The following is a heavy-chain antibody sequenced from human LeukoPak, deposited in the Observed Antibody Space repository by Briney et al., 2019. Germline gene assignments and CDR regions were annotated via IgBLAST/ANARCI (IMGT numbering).Heavy chain of an antibody. J-gene: IGHJ4*02. V-gene: IGHV1-69*06. CDR2: IIPIFDTG. D-gene: IGHD3-22*01. CDR1: GGSFSNYA. CDR3: ARTYYYDSSGYHFDY. Sequence: SVKVSCKASGGSFSNYAISWVRQAPGQGLEWMGGIIPIFDTGNYAQKFQGRVAVTADKFTSTAYMELGSLRSEDTAVYYCARTYYYDSSGYHFDYWGQGTLVTVSS.